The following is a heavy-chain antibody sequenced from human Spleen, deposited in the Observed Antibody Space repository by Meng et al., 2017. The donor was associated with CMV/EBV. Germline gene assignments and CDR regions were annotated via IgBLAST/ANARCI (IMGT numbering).Heavy chain of an antibody. V-gene: IGHV3-23*01. CDR1: GFPVSSSYA. J-gene: IGHJ4*02. D-gene: IGHD6-13*01. Sequence: GGSLRRSCAASGFPVSSSYAMSWVRQAPGKGLEWVSAISGSGGSTQYADSVKGRFTISRDNSKNTLYLQMNSRRAEDTAVYYCAKVGASSWSYFDYWGQGTLVTVSS. CDR2: ISGSGGST. CDR3: AKVGASSWSYFDY.